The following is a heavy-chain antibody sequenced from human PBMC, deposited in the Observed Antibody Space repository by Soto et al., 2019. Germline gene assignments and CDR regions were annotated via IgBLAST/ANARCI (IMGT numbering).Heavy chain of an antibody. D-gene: IGHD6-6*01. V-gene: IGHV4-31*03. CDR3: ARAGHSSSSEGANWFDP. J-gene: IGHJ5*02. CDR1: GGSISSGGYY. CDR2: IYYSGST. Sequence: QVQLQESGPGLVKPSQTLSLTCTVSGGSISSGGYYWSWIRQHPGKGLEWIGYIYYSGSTYFNPSLKSRLTISVDTSKNQFSLQLCSVTAADTAVYYCARAGHSSSSEGANWFDPWGQGTLVTVSS.